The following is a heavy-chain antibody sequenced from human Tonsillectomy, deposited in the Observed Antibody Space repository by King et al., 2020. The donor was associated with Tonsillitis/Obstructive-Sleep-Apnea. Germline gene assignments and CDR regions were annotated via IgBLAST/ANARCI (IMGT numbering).Heavy chain of an antibody. D-gene: IGHD5-24*01. CDR3: ARGREMAQTTSYYDY. CDR1: GYSFTGYY. CDR2: INPNNGDT. V-gene: IGHV1-2*06. Sequence: QLVQSGAEVKKPGASVKVSCKTSGYSFTGYYKHWVRRAPGRGLEWMGRINPNNGDTNYAQKFQGRVTMTRDTSISTAYMELSRLTSDDTAVYYCARGREMAQTTSYYDYWGQGTLVTVSS. J-gene: IGHJ4*02.